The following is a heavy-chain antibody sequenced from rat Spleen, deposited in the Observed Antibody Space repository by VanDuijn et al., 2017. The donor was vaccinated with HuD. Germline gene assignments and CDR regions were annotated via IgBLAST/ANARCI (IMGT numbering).Heavy chain of an antibody. CDR1: GFTFNNYW. Sequence: EVQLVESGGGLVQPGRSLKLSCVASGFTFNNYWMTWIRQAPGKGLEWVASITNTGGSTYYPDSVKGRFTISRDNAKSTLYLQMDSLRSEETATYNCVRHGYTRYYFDYWGQGVMVTVSS. D-gene: IGHD1-9*01. CDR3: VRHGYTRYYFDY. V-gene: IGHV5-31*01. CDR2: ITNTGGST. J-gene: IGHJ2*01.